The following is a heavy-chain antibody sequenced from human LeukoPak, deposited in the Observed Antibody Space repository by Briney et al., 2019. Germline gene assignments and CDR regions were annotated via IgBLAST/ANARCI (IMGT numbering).Heavy chain of an antibody. V-gene: IGHV1-46*01. CDR1: GYTFTSYY. J-gene: IGHJ4*02. D-gene: IGHD2-15*01. CDR3: ARDYGQGVVVVAAPDYYFDY. CDR2: INPSGGST. Sequence: ASVKVSCKASGYTFTSYYMHWVRQAPGRGLEWMGIINPSGGSTSYAQKFQGRVTMTRDTSTSTVYMELSSLRSEDTAVYYCARDYGQGVVVVAAPDYYFDYWGQGTLVTVSS.